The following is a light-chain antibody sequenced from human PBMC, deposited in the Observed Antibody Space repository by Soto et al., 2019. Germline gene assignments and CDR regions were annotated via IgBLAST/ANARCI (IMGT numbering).Light chain of an antibody. J-gene: IGLJ1*01. Sequence: QSVLTQPPSASGTPGQRVTISCSGSSSNIGSNYVYWYQQLPGTDPPLLIYKNNQRPSWVPDRFSGFKSGTSASLATSGLRSEDEADYYCAAWDDSRSAFVFGTGTKLTVL. CDR3: AAWDDSRSAFV. V-gene: IGLV1-47*01. CDR1: SSNIGSNY. CDR2: KNN.